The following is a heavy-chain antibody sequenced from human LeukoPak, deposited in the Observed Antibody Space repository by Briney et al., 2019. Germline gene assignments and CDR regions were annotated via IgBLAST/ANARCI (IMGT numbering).Heavy chain of an antibody. J-gene: IGHJ4*02. CDR1: GYTLTELS. CDR3: ATGNRGLRFLEWLLSFDY. V-gene: IGHV1-24*01. CDR2: FDPEDGET. Sequence: ASVKVSCTVSGYTLTELSMHWVRQAPGKGLEWMGGFDPEDGETIYAQKFQGRVTMTEDTSTDTAYMELSSLRSEDTAVYYCATGNRGLRFLEWLLSFDYWGQGTLVTVSS. D-gene: IGHD3-3*01.